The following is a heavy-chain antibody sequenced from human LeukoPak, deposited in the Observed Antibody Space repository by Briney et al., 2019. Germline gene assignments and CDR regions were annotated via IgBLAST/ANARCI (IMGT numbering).Heavy chain of an antibody. D-gene: IGHD6-13*01. CDR3: ARVRLHSSSSPNWFDP. V-gene: IGHV4-4*07. J-gene: IGHJ5*02. Sequence: SETLSLTCIVSGGSISSYYWSWIRQPAGKGLEWIGRMYTSGSTNYNPSLQSRVTMSVDTSKNQFSLKLSSVTAADTAVYYCARVRLHSSSSPNWFDPWGQGTLVTVSS. CDR2: MYTSGST. CDR1: GGSISSYY.